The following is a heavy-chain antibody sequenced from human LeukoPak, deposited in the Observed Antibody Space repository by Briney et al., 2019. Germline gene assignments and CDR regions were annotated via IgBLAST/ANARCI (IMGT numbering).Heavy chain of an antibody. D-gene: IGHD3-3*01. CDR1: GFTFDDFG. V-gene: IGHV3-20*04. Sequence: GGSLRLSCAASGFTFDDFGMSWVRQAPGKGLEWVSGINWNGGRTGYADSVKGRFTISRDNAKKSLYLQMNSLRAEDTAVYYCAREPFGVVTPDAFDIWGQGTMVTVSS. CDR3: AREPFGVVTPDAFDI. CDR2: INWNGGRT. J-gene: IGHJ3*02.